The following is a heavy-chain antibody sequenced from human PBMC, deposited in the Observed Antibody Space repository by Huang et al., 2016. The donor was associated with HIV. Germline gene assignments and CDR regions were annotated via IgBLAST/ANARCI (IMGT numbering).Heavy chain of an antibody. CDR2: INPNRGGT. D-gene: IGHD3-22*01. CDR3: GYDSSGLDAFDI. Sequence: QVQLVQSGAEVKKPGASVKVSCKASGYTFTGYYMHWVRQAPGQGLEWMGGINPNRGGTNYAQKFQGRGTMTRDTSISTAYMELSRLRSDDTAVYYCGYDSSGLDAFDIWGQGTMVTVSS. J-gene: IGHJ3*02. V-gene: IGHV1-2*02. CDR1: GYTFTGYY.